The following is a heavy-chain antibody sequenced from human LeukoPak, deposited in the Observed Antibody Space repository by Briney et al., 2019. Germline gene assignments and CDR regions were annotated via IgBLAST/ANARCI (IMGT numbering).Heavy chain of an antibody. J-gene: IGHJ4*02. CDR1: GGSISSTSYY. CDR2: ISYSGST. V-gene: IGHV4-39*01. CDR3: ARGWKTYDLSSSPRGYFDY. D-gene: IGHD3-3*01. Sequence: SETLSLTCTVSGGSISSTSYYWGWIRQPPGKGLEWIGSISYSGSTYYNPSLRTRVTMSVDTSKNQLSLRLTSVTAADTAIYYCARGWKTYDLSSSPRGYFDYWSQGTLVTVSS.